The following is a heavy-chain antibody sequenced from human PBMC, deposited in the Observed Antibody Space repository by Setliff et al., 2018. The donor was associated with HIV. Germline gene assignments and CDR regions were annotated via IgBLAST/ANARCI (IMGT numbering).Heavy chain of an antibody. D-gene: IGHD1-26*01. J-gene: IGHJ6*03. CDR1: GAFSSISSYH. V-gene: IGHV4-59*08. CDR3: ARRRPPPSGTYSRYCIDV. Sequence: SETLSLTCTVSGAFSSISSYHWGWLRQSPGKGLEWIGQISYSGTTNYNPSLKSRVTISVDTSKNQFSLTLSSLSAADTAVYYCARRRPPPSGTYSRYCIDVWGKGTTVTVSS. CDR2: ISYSGTT.